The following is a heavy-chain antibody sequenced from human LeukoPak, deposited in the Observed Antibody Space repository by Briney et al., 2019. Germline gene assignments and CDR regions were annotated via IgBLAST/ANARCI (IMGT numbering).Heavy chain of an antibody. CDR2: IYYSGST. CDR3: ASWRKDYYDGSGYRLFDY. CDR1: GGSISSYY. D-gene: IGHD3-22*01. Sequence: SETLSLTCTVSGGSISSYYWSWVRQPPRKGLEWIGYIYYSGSTNYNPSLQSRVTISVDTSKHQFSLKLSSVTAADTAVYYFASWRKDYYDGSGYRLFDYWGQGALVTVSS. V-gene: IGHV4-59*01. J-gene: IGHJ4*02.